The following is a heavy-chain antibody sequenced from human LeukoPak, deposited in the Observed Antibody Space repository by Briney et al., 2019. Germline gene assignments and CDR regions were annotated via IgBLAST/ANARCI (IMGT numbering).Heavy chain of an antibody. CDR1: GGSFSGYY. CDR3: ARLGIAAAGT. D-gene: IGHD6-25*01. CDR2: INHSGST. V-gene: IGHV4-34*01. Sequence: SETLSLTCAVYGGSFSGYYWSWIRQPPGKGLEWIREINHSGSTNYNPSLKSRVTISVDTSKNQFSLKLSSVTAADTAVYYCARLGIAAAGTWGQGTLVIVSS. J-gene: IGHJ4*02.